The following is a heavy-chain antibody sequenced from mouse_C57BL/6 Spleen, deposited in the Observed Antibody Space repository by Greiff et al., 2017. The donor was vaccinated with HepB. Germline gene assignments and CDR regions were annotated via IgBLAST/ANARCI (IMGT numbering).Heavy chain of an antibody. CDR2: INPSNGGT. CDR3: ARHPSNYYGSSYPYWYFDV. V-gene: IGHV1-53*01. D-gene: IGHD1-1*01. Sequence: QVQLQQPGTELVKPGASVKLSCKASGYTFTSYWMHWVKQRPGQGLEWIGNINPSNGGTNYNEKFKSKATLTVDKSSSTAYMQLSSLTSEDSAVYYCARHPSNYYGSSYPYWYFDVWGTGTTVTVSS. CDR1: GYTFTSYW. J-gene: IGHJ1*03.